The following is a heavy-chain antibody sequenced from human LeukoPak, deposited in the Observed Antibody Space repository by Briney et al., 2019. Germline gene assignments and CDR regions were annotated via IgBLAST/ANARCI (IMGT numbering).Heavy chain of an antibody. CDR3: AKDRISHGDYGY. D-gene: IGHD4-17*01. CDR1: GFSFSSYA. CDR2: ISGSGGST. Sequence: PGGSLRLSCAASGFSFSSYAMSWVRQAPGMRLEWVSSISGSGGSTYCADSVKGRFTISRDNSKNTLYLQMNSLRAEDTAVYYCAKDRISHGDYGYWGQGTLVTVSS. J-gene: IGHJ4*02. V-gene: IGHV3-23*01.